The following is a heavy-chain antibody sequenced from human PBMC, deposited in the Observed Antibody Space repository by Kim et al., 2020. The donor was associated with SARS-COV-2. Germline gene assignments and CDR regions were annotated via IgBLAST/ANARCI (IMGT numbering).Heavy chain of an antibody. D-gene: IGHD4-4*01. V-gene: IGHV1-3*01. CDR1: GYTFSDYA. CDR3: ARDKATAD. J-gene: IGHJ4*02. Sequence: ASVKVSCKASGYTFSDYAIHWVRQAPGQRLEWMGWINAGNGNTKYSQKFQGRVTITRDTSATTAYMDLSSLRSEDTAVYYCARDKATADWGQGTVVPGS. CDR2: INAGNGNT.